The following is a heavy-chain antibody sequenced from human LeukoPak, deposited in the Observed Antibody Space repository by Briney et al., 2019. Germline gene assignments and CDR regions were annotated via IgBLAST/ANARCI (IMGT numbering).Heavy chain of an antibody. CDR1: GGSISSGDYY. J-gene: IGHJ4*02. CDR2: IYYSGST. D-gene: IGHD2-21*01. V-gene: IGHV4-30-4*08. Sequence: PSQTLSLTCTVSGGSISSGDYYLSWIRQPPGKGLEWIGYIYYSGSTYYNPSLKSRVTISVDTSKNQFSLKLSSVTAADTAVYYCARVPAAYPYCGGDCYSTYFDYWGQGTLVTVSS. CDR3: ARVPAAYPYCGGDCYSTYFDY.